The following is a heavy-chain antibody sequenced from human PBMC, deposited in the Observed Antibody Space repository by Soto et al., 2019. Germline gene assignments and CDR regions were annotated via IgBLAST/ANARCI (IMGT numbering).Heavy chain of an antibody. Sequence: QVQLVQSGPEMKKTGSSVKVSCKASGGTFSSYVIRWVRQAPGHGLEWMGGIITIFETATYEQKFQGRVTITAYESTSTVYMEVSSLRPEDKAIYFCAKAVADYGFLGGRSSTSIRALGMDVWGQGPPVT. J-gene: IGHJ6*02. CDR2: IITIFETA. D-gene: IGHD3-3*01. CDR1: GGTFSSYV. CDR3: AKAVADYGFLGGRSSTSIRALGMDV. V-gene: IGHV1-69*01.